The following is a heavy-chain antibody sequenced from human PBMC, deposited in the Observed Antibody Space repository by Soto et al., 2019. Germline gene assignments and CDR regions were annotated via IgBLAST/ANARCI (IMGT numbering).Heavy chain of an antibody. CDR3: AREGPSGGSGSYPYYYYGMDV. V-gene: IGHV1-69*13. CDR2: IIPIFGTA. J-gene: IGHJ6*02. Sequence: ASVKVSCKASGGTFSSYAISWVRQAPGQGLEWMGGIIPIFGTANYAQKFQGRVTITADESTSTAYMELSSLRSEDTAVYYCAREGPSGGSGSYPYYYYGMDVWGQGTTVTVSS. CDR1: GGTFSSYA. D-gene: IGHD3-10*01.